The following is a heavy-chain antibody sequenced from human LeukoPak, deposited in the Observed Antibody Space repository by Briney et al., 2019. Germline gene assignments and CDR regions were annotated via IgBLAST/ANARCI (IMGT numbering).Heavy chain of an antibody. J-gene: IGHJ5*02. CDR1: GFTFSSYW. CDR2: INSDGSST. V-gene: IGHV3-74*01. CDR3: ARGDDSGWFNWFDT. Sequence: GGSLRLSCAASGFTFSSYWMHWVRQAPGKGLVWVSRINSDGSSTSYADSVKGRFTISRDNAKNTLYLQMSSLRAEDTAVYYCARGDDSGWFNWFDTWGQGTLVTVSS. D-gene: IGHD6-19*01.